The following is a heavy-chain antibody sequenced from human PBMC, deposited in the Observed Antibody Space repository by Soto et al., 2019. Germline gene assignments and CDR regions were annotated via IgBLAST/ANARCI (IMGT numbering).Heavy chain of an antibody. Sequence: EVQLVESGGGLVKPGGSLRLSCAASGFTFSSYSMHWVRQAPGKGLEWVSSISSSSSYIYYADSVKGRFTISRDNAKNSLYLQLNSLIAEDTAVYYCASVVAGDYFDYWGQGTLVTVSS. CDR3: ASVVAGDYFDY. D-gene: IGHD6-19*01. CDR2: ISSSSSYI. J-gene: IGHJ4*02. CDR1: GFTFSSYS. V-gene: IGHV3-21*06.